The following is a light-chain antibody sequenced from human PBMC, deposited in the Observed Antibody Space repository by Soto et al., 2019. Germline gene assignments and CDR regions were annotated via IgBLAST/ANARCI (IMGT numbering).Light chain of an antibody. Sequence: QPVLTQPPSVSGAPGQRVTISCTGSSSNTGAGYDVHWYQQLPGRAPKLLIYGNTNRPSGVPDRFSGSKSGTSASLAITGLQAEDEADYYCLSFDSSLSVVFGGGTKVTVL. CDR2: GNT. J-gene: IGLJ2*01. V-gene: IGLV1-40*01. CDR1: SSNTGAGYD. CDR3: LSFDSSLSVV.